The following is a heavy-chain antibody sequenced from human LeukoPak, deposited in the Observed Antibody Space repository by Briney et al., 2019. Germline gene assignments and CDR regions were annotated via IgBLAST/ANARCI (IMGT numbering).Heavy chain of an antibody. V-gene: IGHV4-59*12. CDR3: ARVEVGATYYFDY. CDR2: IYYSGST. D-gene: IGHD1-26*01. J-gene: IGHJ4*02. Sequence: SETLSLTCTVSGGSISSYYWSWIRQPPGKGLEWIGYIYYSGSTNYNPSLKSRVTISVDTPKNQFSLKLSSVTAADTAVYYCARVEVGATYYFDYWGQGTLVTVSS. CDR1: GGSISSYY.